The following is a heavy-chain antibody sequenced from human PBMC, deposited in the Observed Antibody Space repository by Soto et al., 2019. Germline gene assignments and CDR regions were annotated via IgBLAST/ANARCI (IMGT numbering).Heavy chain of an antibody. CDR3: ARWNYDPDAFDI. CDR2: ISYDGSNK. D-gene: IGHD1-7*01. V-gene: IGHV3-30-3*01. CDR1: GFTFSSYA. J-gene: IGHJ3*02. Sequence: LRLSCAASGFTFSSYAMHWVRQAPGKGLEWVAVISYDGSNKYYADSVKGRFTISRDNSKNTLYLQMNGLRAEDTAVYYCARWNYDPDAFDIWGQGTMVTV.